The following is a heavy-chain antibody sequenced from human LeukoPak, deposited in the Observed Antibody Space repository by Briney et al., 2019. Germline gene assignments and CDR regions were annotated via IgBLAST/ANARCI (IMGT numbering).Heavy chain of an antibody. CDR3: ARVAYCGGDCYHSEGRRNWYFDL. Sequence: GGSLRLSCAASGFTFSTYWMHWVRQDPGKGLLWVSRIKGDGSSTNYADSVKGRFTISRDNAKNSLYLQMNSLRAEDTAVYYCARVAYCGGDCYHSEGRRNWYFDLWGRGTLVTVSS. CDR1: GFTFSTYW. J-gene: IGHJ2*01. V-gene: IGHV3-74*01. CDR2: IKGDGSST. D-gene: IGHD2-21*02.